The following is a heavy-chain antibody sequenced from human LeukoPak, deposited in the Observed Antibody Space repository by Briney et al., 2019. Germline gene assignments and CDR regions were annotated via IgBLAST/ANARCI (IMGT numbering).Heavy chain of an antibody. D-gene: IGHD2-2*01. V-gene: IGHV5-51*01. CDR3: ARHGCSSTSCSSFDL. CDR1: GYSFISYW. J-gene: IGHJ2*01. Sequence: GESLKISCKGSGYSFISYWIGWVRQMPGKGLEWMGIIYPGDSDTRYSPSFQGQVTISADKSISTAYLQWSSLKASDTAMYYCARHGCSSTSCSSFDLWGRGTLVTVSS. CDR2: IYPGDSDT.